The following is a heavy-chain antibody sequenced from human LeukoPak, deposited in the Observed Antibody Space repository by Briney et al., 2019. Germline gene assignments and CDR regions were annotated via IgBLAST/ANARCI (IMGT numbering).Heavy chain of an antibody. V-gene: IGHV4-4*07. CDR3: ARVRYSDSSVLTRKRSYYFDY. CDR1: GGSISTYY. D-gene: IGHD3-22*01. Sequence: SETLSLTCTVSGGSISTYYWSWIGQPAGKGLESIGHISTSGSANYNPSLKSRVTMSVDTSKNQFPLKLSSVTAADTAVYYCARVRYSDSSVLTRKRSYYFDYWGQGTLVTVSS. J-gene: IGHJ4*02. CDR2: ISTSGSA.